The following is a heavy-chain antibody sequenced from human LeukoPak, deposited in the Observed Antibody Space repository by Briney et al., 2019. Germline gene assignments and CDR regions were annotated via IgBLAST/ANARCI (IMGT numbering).Heavy chain of an antibody. CDR1: GFTFSSYA. D-gene: IGHD6-13*01. V-gene: IGHV3-30-3*01. J-gene: IGHJ4*02. CDR3: ARDAVAAAGNPLDC. CDR2: ISYDGSNK. Sequence: GGSLRLSCAASGFTFSSYAMHWVRQAPGKGLEWVAVISYDGSNKYYADSVKGRFTISRDNSKNTLYLQMNSLRAEDTAVYYCARDAVAAAGNPLDCWGQGTLVTVSP.